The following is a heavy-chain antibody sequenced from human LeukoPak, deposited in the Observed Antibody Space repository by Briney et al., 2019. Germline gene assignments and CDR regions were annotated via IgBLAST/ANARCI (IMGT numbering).Heavy chain of an antibody. CDR1: GGSISSSSYY. CDR3: VGNGYYALDY. V-gene: IGHV4-39*07. Sequence: SETLSLTCTVSGGSISSSSYYWGWIRQPPGKGLEWIGSIYYSGSTYYNPSLKSRVTISVDTSKNQFSLKLSSVTAADTAVYFCVGNGYYALDYWGQGALVTVAS. D-gene: IGHD2/OR15-2a*01. CDR2: IYYSGST. J-gene: IGHJ4*02.